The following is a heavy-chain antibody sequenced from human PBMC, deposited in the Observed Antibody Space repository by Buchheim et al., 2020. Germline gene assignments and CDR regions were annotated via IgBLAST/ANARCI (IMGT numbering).Heavy chain of an antibody. J-gene: IGHJ4*02. CDR3: ARHSSYYGNFDY. D-gene: IGHD3-10*01. CDR2: ILYSGST. Sequence: QLQLQESGPGLAKPSETLSLSCTVSGGSISSTTYYWGWIRQPPGKGLEWIGSILYSGSTYYNPSLKSRVTISVDKSKNQFSLKLSAVTAADTAVYYCARHSSYYGNFDYWGQGTL. V-gene: IGHV4-39*01. CDR1: GGSISSTTYY.